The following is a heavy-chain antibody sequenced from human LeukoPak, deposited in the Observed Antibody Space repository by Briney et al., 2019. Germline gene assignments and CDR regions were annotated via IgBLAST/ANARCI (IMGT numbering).Heavy chain of an antibody. CDR2: ISGSGGST. J-gene: IGHJ6*03. CDR3: AKSGHYYDSSGYPLAYMDV. CDR1: GFTFSSYA. Sequence: GGSLRLSCAASGFTFSSYAMSWVRQAPGKGLEWVSAISGSGGSTYYADSVKGRFTISRDNSKNTLYLQMNSLRAADTAVYYCAKSGHYYDSSGYPLAYMDVWGKGTTVNVSS. D-gene: IGHD3-22*01. V-gene: IGHV3-23*01.